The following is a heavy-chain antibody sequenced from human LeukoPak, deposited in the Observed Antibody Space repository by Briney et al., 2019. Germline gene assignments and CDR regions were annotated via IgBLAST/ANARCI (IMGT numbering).Heavy chain of an antibody. J-gene: IGHJ4*02. V-gene: IGHV3-30*18. CDR3: AKDYIAFDY. CDR1: GFTFSSYG. CDR2: ISYDGSSK. Sequence: AGGSQRLSCAASGFTFSSYGMHWVRQAPGKGLEWVAVISYDGSSKYYADFVKGRFTISRDSSMNTLYLQMNSLRAEDTAVYYCAKDYIAFDYWGQGTLVTVFS. D-gene: IGHD2-2*02.